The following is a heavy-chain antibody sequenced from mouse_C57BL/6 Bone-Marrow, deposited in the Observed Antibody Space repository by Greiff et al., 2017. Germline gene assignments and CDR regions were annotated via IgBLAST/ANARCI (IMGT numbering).Heavy chain of an antibody. V-gene: IGHV1-76*01. CDR2: IYPGSGNT. J-gene: IGHJ2*01. CDR1: GYTFTDYY. Sequence: QVQLKESGPELVRPGASVKLSCKASGYTFTDYYINWLKQRPGQGLEWIARIYPGSGNTYYNEKFKGKATLTAEKSSSTAYMQLSSLTSEDSAVYYCARFGWLPLAYWGQGTTLTVSS. CDR3: ARFGWLPLAY. D-gene: IGHD2-3*01.